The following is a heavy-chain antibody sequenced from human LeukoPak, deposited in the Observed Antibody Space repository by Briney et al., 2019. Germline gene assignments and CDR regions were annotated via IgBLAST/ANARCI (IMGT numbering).Heavy chain of an antibody. CDR3: ARGYQSGHDYY. J-gene: IGHJ4*02. CDR1: GFTFGDYS. D-gene: IGHD3-3*01. Sequence: GSLRLSCISSGFTFGDYSMSWFRQAPGKGLEWVGFIRSKGSGGTTEYAASVKGRFTILRDDSKSIAYLQINSLKTEDTAVYFCARGYQSGHDYYWGQGTLVAVSS. CDR2: IRSKGSGGTT. V-gene: IGHV3-49*03.